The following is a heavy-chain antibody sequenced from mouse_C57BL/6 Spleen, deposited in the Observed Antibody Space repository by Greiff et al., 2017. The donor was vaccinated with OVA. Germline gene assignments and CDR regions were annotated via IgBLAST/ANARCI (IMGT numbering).Heavy chain of an antibody. CDR2: INPDSSTI. Sequence: CAASGLDFSRYWMSWVRRAPGKGLEWIGEINPDSSTINYAPSLKDKFIISRDNAKNTLYLQMSKVRSEDTALYYCARPGSSGYFDVWGTGTTVTVSS. CDR3: ARPGSSGYFDV. J-gene: IGHJ1*03. V-gene: IGHV4-1*01. CDR1: GLDFSRYW.